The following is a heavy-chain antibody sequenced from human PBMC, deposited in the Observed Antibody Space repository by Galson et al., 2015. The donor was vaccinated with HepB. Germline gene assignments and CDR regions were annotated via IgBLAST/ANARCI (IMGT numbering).Heavy chain of an antibody. V-gene: IGHV3-43*01. Sequence: SLRLPCAASGFSSDDYVMHWVRQAPGKGLEWVSLITWDGSSTYYADSVKGRFTISRDNSKNSLYLQMNSLRTEDTALYYCAKDMGIAVSGGGPLDWGQGTLVTVSS. D-gene: IGHD6-19*01. CDR1: GFSSDDYV. J-gene: IGHJ1*01. CDR2: ITWDGSST. CDR3: AKDMGIAVSGGGPLD.